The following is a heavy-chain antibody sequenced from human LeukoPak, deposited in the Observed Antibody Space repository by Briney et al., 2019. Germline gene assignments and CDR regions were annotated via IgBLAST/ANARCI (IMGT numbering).Heavy chain of an antibody. J-gene: IGHJ6*02. CDR3: ARSGVDYDFWSGEPYGMDV. V-gene: IGHV3-53*01. D-gene: IGHD3-3*01. CDR2: IYSGGST. CDR1: GFTVSSNY. Sequence: GGSLRLSCAASGFTVSSNYMSWVRQAPGKGLEWVSVIYSGGSTYYADSVKGRFTISRDNSKNTLYLQMNSLRAEDTAVYYCARSGVDYDFWSGEPYGMDVWGQGTTVTVSS.